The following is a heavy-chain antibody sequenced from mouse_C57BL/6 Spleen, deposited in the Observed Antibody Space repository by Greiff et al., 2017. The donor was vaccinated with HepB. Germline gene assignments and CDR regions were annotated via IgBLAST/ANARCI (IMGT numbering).Heavy chain of an antibody. Sequence: VQLQQPGAELVRPGSSVKLSCKASGYTFTSYWMHWVKQRPIQGLEWIGNIDPSDSETHYNQKFKDKATLTVDKSSSTAYMQLSSLTSEDSAVYYCAREGFITTVVYFDYWGQGTTLTVSS. CDR1: GYTFTSYW. V-gene: IGHV1-52*01. J-gene: IGHJ2*01. CDR3: AREGFITTVVYFDY. CDR2: IDPSDSET. D-gene: IGHD1-1*01.